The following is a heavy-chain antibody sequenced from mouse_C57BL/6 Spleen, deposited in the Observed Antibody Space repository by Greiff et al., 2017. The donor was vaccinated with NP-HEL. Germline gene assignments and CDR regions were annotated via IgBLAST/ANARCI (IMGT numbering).Heavy chain of an antibody. D-gene: IGHD2-3*01. CDR1: GFSLTSYG. CDR3: AKGGPIYDGYSWFAY. V-gene: IGHV2-3*01. CDR2: LWGDGST. Sequence: VMLVESGPGLVAPSQSLSITCTVSGFSLTSYGVSWVRQPPGKGLEWLGVLWGDGSTNYHSALLYRLSISKDNSKSQVFLKLNSLQTDDTATYYCAKGGPIYDGYSWFAYWGQGTLVTVSA. J-gene: IGHJ3*01.